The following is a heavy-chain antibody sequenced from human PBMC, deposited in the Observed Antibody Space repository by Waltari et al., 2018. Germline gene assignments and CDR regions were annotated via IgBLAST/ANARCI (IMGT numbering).Heavy chain of an antibody. CDR2: INYGGSA. V-gene: IGHV4-34*01. CDR1: GGSFSGSF. D-gene: IGHD3-16*01. Sequence: QVQLQQWGAGLLRPSETLSLTCAVNGGSFSGSFWSWFRQEPGKGLELIAEINYGGSANANPSLESRVTISVDTAKNQIFLKMNSVTAADTGLYYCAKQLVDVWDGLGGFDVWGQGTMITVSS. CDR3: AKQLVDVWDGLGGFDV. J-gene: IGHJ3*01.